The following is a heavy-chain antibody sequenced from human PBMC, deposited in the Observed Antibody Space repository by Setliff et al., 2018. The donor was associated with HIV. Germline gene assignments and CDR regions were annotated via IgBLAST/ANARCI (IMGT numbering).Heavy chain of an antibody. CDR3: VRVLPYDSTGFLLYYFDN. CDR2: ISSSGGT. D-gene: IGHD3-22*01. J-gene: IGHJ4*02. Sequence: SETLSLTCTVSGGSISSGEYYWSWIRQPPGKGLEWLGYISSSGGTDYNPSLNSRIIISIDTSKNQFSLRLSSVTAADTAVYFCVRVLPYDSTGFLLYYFDNWGQGTLVTVSS. CDR1: GGSISSGEYY. V-gene: IGHV4-30-4*08.